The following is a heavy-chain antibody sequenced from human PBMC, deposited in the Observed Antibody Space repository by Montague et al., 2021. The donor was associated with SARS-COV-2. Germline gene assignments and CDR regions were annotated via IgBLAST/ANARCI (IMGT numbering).Heavy chain of an antibody. V-gene: IGHV4-59*12. CDR2: IYYSGST. D-gene: IGHD3-22*01. CDR1: GGSISSYY. J-gene: IGHJ5*02. Sequence: SETLSLTCTVSGGSISSYYWSWIRQPPGKGLEWIGYIYYSGSTNYNPSLKSRVTISVDTSKNQFSLKLSSVTAADTAVYYCARRPYYYDSSGQFDPWGRGVLVTVSS. CDR3: ARRPYYYDSSGQFDP.